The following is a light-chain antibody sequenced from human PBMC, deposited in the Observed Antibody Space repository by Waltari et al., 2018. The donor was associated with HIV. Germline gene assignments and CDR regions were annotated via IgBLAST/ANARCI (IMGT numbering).Light chain of an antibody. CDR3: QQSYGTWT. J-gene: IGKJ1*01. V-gene: IGKV1-39*01. Sequence: DIHLTQSPSSLSASVGGRVTITCRASQSISTYLNWYQQKPGKAPEALIYGASNLESGVPSMFSGSRSGSDFTLTISNLQPEDFATYYCQQSYGTWTFGQGTKVEIK. CDR2: GAS. CDR1: QSISTY.